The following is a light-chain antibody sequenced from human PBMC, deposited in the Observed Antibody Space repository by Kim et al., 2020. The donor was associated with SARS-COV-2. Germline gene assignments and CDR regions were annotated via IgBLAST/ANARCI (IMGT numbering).Light chain of an antibody. J-gene: IGLJ1*01. CDR1: NIGSKS. CDR2: FDS. V-gene: IGLV3-21*04. Sequence: SYELTQPPSLSVAPGKTARITCVGNNIGSKSVHWYRKKTGQAPVVVMCFDSDRPSGIPERFSGSNSGNTATLTISGVEAGDEADYYCQVWDTSSDHHYVFGTGTKVTVL. CDR3: QVWDTSSDHHYV.